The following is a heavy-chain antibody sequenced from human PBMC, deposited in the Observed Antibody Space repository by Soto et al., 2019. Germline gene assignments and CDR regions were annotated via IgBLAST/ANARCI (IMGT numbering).Heavy chain of an antibody. CDR3: AKGGIGELLGLDY. D-gene: IGHD7-27*01. V-gene: IGHV3-23*01. CDR2: ISSNGVNT. J-gene: IGHJ4*02. Sequence: EVQLLESGGGLVQPGVSLRLSCAVSGFTFTNYAMTWVRQAAGTGLEWVSSISSNGVNTFYADSVKGRFAISRDTSKNTLYVQMNSLRGEDSAVYFCAKGGIGELLGLDYWGQGTLVTVSS. CDR1: GFTFTNYA.